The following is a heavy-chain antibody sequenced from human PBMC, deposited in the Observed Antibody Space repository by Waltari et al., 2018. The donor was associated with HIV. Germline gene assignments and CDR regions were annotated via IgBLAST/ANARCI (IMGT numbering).Heavy chain of an antibody. Sequence: EVQLVQSGAEVKEPGEPLKISCKASGYTFPTFWIGWVRQMPGKGLDWMGINTPEVAETSYGPSFQGQVTISVDQSISTAYLQCGSLKASDSAIYYCARSYCSSTACSTLGYFGMDVWGQGTTVTVSS. J-gene: IGHJ6*02. V-gene: IGHV5-51*03. CDR2: NTPEVAET. D-gene: IGHD2-2*01. CDR3: ARSYCSSTACSTLGYFGMDV. CDR1: GYTFPTFW.